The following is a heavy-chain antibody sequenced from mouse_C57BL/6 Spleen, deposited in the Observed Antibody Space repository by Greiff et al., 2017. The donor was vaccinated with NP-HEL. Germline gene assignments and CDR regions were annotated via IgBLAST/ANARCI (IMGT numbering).Heavy chain of an antibody. D-gene: IGHD1-1*01. CDR1: GFTFTDYY. V-gene: IGHV7-3*01. CDR3: AISSPWFAY. CDR2: IRNKANGYTT. Sequence: DVKLVESGGGLVQPGGSLSLSCAASGFTFTDYYMSWVRQPPGKALEWLCFIRNKANGYTTEYSASVKGRFTISRDNSQSILYLQMNALRAEDSATYYCAISSPWFAYWGQGTLVTVSA. J-gene: IGHJ3*01.